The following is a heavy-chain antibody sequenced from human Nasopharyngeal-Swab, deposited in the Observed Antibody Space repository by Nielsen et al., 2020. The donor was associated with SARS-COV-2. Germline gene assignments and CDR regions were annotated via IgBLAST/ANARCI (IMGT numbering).Heavy chain of an antibody. D-gene: IGHD6-6*01. V-gene: IGHV1-69*13. Sequence: SVKVSCKASRGTFSPYAINWVRQAPGHGLEWVGGVIPIFGTRKYAQNFQGRVTITAVESTSTAYMDLSSLTSEDTAVYYCARDGAGFSSSWAEMPTPGNLDSWGQGTLVTVSS. CDR3: ARDGAGFSSSWAEMPTPGNLDS. CDR2: VIPIFGTR. CDR1: RGTFSPYA. J-gene: IGHJ4*02.